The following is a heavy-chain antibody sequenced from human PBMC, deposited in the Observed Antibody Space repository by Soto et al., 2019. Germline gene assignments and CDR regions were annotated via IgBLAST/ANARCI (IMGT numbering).Heavy chain of an antibody. CDR2: VYYSGST. D-gene: IGHD3-9*01. J-gene: IGHJ4*02. V-gene: IGHV4-39*01. Sequence: QLQLQESGPGLVKPSETLSLTCTVSGGSVSSSSYYWGWVRQPPGKGLDWIGSVYYSGSTYYNPSLESRVTISVDKSKNQFSLKLMSLSAADTAVYYCGRLEGLATISYYFDYWGQGALVTVSS. CDR3: GRLEGLATISYYFDY. CDR1: GGSVSSSSYY.